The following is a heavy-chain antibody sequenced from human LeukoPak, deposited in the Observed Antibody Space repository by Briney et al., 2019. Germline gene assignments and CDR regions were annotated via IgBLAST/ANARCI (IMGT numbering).Heavy chain of an antibody. D-gene: IGHD3-10*01. CDR2: ISDSGGST. V-gene: IGHV3-64*04. CDR3: AKGDYYDFDY. CDR1: GFPFSSYA. Sequence: PGGSLRLSCSASGFPFSSYAMHWVRQAPGKGLEYVSAISDSGGSTYYADSVKGRFTISRDNSKNTLYLQMNSLRAEDTAVYYCAKGDYYDFDYWGQGTLVTVSS. J-gene: IGHJ4*02.